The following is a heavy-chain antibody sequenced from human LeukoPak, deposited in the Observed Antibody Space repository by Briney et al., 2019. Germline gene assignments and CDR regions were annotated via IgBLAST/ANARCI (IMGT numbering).Heavy chain of an antibody. CDR2: ISGSDGSA. V-gene: IGHV3-23*01. CDR3: ASMYDSSSWGY. Sequence: GGSLRLSCSASGFTFSSYAMSWVRQAPGKGLEWVSIISGSDGSAYYADSVKGRFTISRDNSKNTLYLQMNSLRAEDTAVYYCASMYDSSSWGYWGQGTLVTVSS. J-gene: IGHJ4*02. D-gene: IGHD6-13*01. CDR1: GFTFSSYA.